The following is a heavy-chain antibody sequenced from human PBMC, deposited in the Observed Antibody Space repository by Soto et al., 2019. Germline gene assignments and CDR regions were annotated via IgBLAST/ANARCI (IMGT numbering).Heavy chain of an antibody. CDR3: AHNQYDIYYYGMDV. Sequence: SGPTLVNPTQTLTLTCTFSGFSLSTSGVGVGWIRQPPGKALEWLALIYWNDDKRYSPSLKSRLTITKDTSKNQVVLTMTNMDPVDTATYYRAHNQYDIYYYGMDVWGQGTTVTVSS. CDR1: GFSLSTSGVG. V-gene: IGHV2-5*01. D-gene: IGHD3-9*01. CDR2: IYWNDDK. J-gene: IGHJ6*02.